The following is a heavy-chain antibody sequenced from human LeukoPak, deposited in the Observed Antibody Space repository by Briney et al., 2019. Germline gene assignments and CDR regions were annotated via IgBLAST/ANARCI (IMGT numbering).Heavy chain of an antibody. CDR2: IIPIFGTA. CDR3: ARVVDTAMVNYGMDV. D-gene: IGHD5-18*01. V-gene: IGHV1-69*13. CDR1: GGTFSSYA. J-gene: IGHJ6*02. Sequence: VASVKVSCKASGGTFSSYAISWVRQAPGQGLEWMGGIIPIFGTANYAQKFQGRVTITADESTSTAYMELSSLRSEDTAVYYCARVVDTAMVNYGMDVWGQGTTVTVSS.